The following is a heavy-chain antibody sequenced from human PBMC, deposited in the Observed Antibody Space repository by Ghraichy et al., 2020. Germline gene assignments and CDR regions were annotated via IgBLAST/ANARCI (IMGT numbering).Heavy chain of an antibody. Sequence: GESLNISCAASGFTFDDYTMHWVRQAPGKGLEWVSLISWDGGSTYYADSVQGRFTISRDNSKNSLYLQMNSLRTEDTALYYCTKGAPRARVFWFDPWGQGTLVTVSS. CDR3: TKGAPRARVFWFDP. J-gene: IGHJ5*02. CDR1: GFTFDDYT. V-gene: IGHV3-43*01. CDR2: ISWDGGST. D-gene: IGHD2-8*01.